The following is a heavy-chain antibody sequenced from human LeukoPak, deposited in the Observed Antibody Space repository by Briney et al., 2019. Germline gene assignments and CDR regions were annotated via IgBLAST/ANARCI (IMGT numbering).Heavy chain of an antibody. D-gene: IGHD6-19*01. CDR2: IWYDGSNK. CDR3: ARDATLRIAVAAY. CDR1: GFTFSSYG. V-gene: IGHV3-33*01. J-gene: IGHJ4*02. Sequence: GGSLRLSCAASGFTFSSYGMHWVRQAPGKGLEWVAVIWYDGSNKYYADSVKGRFTISRDNSKNTLYLQMNSLRAEDTAVYYCARDATLRIAVAAYWRQGTLVTVSS.